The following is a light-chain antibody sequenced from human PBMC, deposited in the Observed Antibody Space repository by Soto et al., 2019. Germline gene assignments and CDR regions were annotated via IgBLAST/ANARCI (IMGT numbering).Light chain of an antibody. CDR1: SSEIGGNNY. CDR2: DVT. Sequence: QSALTQPRSVSGSPEQSVAISCTGTSSEIGGNNYVSWYQQHPGKAPKLMIYDVTKRPSGVPDRFSGSKSGNTASLTTSGLQAEDEADYYCCSYGGTDYVFGTGTKVTVL. CDR3: CSYGGTDYV. J-gene: IGLJ1*01. V-gene: IGLV2-11*01.